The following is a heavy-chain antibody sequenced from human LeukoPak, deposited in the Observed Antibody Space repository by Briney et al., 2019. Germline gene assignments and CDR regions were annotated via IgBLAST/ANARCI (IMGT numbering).Heavy chain of an antibody. CDR2: INSDGSST. D-gene: IGHD1-1*01. J-gene: IGHJ3*02. CDR3: AKDQGELEYAFDI. V-gene: IGHV3-74*01. CDR1: GFTFSSYW. Sequence: GGSLRLSCAASGFTFSSYWMHWVRQAPGKGLVWVSRINSDGSSTSYADSVKGRFTISRDNAENTLYLQMNSLRAEDTAVYYCAKDQGELEYAFDIWGQGTMVTVSS.